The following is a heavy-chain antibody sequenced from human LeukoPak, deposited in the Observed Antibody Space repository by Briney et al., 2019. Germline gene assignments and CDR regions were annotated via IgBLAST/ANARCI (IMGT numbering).Heavy chain of an antibody. D-gene: IGHD3-10*01. CDR3: ATVAIRAEFHFDH. CDR2: INHNGNT. Sequence: SETLSLTCGVSGGSFSTFYWNWIRQHPGKGLEWIGEINHNGNTNYNPSLKGRVTLSVDKSKNQFSLKLRSVTAADTALYYCATVAIRAEFHFDHWGQGFLASVSS. J-gene: IGHJ4*02. V-gene: IGHV4-34*01. CDR1: GGSFSTFY.